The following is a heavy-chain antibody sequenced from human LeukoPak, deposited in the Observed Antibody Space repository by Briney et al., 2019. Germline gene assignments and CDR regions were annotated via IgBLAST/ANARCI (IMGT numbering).Heavy chain of an antibody. V-gene: IGHV4-38-2*02. CDR2: IYHGGST. J-gene: IGHJ5*02. D-gene: IGHD4-23*01. CDR3: ARDLTGGGTGRRWFDP. Sequence: PSETLSLTCTVSGYSISSGYYWGWIRPPPGKGLEWIGSIYHGGSTYYNPSPKSRVTISIDTSKNQLSVRLSSVTAADTAMYYCARDLTGGGTGRRWFDPGGQGTLVTVSS. CDR1: GYSISSGYY.